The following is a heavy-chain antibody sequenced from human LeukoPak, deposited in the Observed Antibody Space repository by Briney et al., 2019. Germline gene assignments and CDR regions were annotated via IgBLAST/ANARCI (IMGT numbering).Heavy chain of an antibody. Sequence: PSETLSLPCTVSGGSISSSSYYWGWIRQPPGKGLEWIGSIYYSGSTYYTPSLKSRVTISVDTSKNQFSLKLSSVTAADTAVYYCARDRLVVVAATPNGYGMDVWGQGTTVTVSS. CDR2: IYYSGST. CDR3: ARDRLVVVAATPNGYGMDV. J-gene: IGHJ6*02. D-gene: IGHD2-15*01. CDR1: GGSISSSSYY. V-gene: IGHV4-39*07.